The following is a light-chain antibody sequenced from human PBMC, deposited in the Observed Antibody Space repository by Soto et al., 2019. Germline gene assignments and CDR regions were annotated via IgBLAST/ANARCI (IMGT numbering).Light chain of an antibody. J-gene: IGKJ1*01. CDR3: QQRSNWPAV. V-gene: IGKV3-11*01. CDR1: EGVSSY. Sequence: QCACTLSLSSAERATLSCMACEGVSSYLAWYQQISGQAPRLLSYDGSNRATGIPARFSGRGFGIGVTLAVNILEPEDFAVYYCQQRSNWPAVFGQGTKVDIK. CDR2: DGS.